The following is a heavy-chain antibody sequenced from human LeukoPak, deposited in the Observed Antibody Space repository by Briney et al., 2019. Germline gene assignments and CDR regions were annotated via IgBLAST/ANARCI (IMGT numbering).Heavy chain of an antibody. J-gene: IGHJ4*02. Sequence: LAGGSLRLSCAASGFTFSSYAMSWLRQAPGKGLEWVSAISGSGGSTYYADSVKGRFTISRDNSKNTLYLQMNSLRAEDTAVYYCAKGVAYVWGSLYYFDYWGQGTLVTVSS. CDR3: AKGVAYVWGSLYYFDY. CDR1: GFTFSSYA. V-gene: IGHV3-23*01. D-gene: IGHD3-16*01. CDR2: ISGSGGST.